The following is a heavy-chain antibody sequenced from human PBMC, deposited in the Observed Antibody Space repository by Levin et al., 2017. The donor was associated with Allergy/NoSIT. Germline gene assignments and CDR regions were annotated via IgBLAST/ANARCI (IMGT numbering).Heavy chain of an antibody. CDR3: AKDQWVGSSGWSEPPSYFDY. V-gene: IGHV3-23*01. D-gene: IGHD6-19*01. Sequence: GESLKISCAASGFTFSSYAMSWVRQAPGKGLEWVSAISGSGGSTYYADSVKGRFTISRDNSKNTLYLQMNSLRAEDTAVYYCAKDQWVGSSGWSEPPSYFDYWGQGTLVTVSS. CDR1: GFTFSSYA. CDR2: ISGSGGST. J-gene: IGHJ4*02.